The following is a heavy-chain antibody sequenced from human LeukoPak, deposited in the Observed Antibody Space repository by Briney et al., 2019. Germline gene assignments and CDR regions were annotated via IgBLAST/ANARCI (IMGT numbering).Heavy chain of an antibody. Sequence: GGSLRLSCAASGFTFSSYSMNWVRQAPGKGLEWVSSISSSSSYIYYADSAKGRFTISRDNAKNSLYLQMNSLRAEDTAVYYCASSTGGITKNWFDPWGQGTLVTVSS. J-gene: IGHJ5*02. CDR1: GFTFSSYS. CDR3: ASSTGGITKNWFDP. V-gene: IGHV3-21*01. CDR2: ISSSSSYI. D-gene: IGHD3-16*01.